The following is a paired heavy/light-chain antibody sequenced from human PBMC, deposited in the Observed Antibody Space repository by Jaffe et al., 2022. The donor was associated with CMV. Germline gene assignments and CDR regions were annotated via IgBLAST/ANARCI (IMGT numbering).Heavy chain of an antibody. CDR3: TRSKWIPYYFDF. D-gene: IGHD5-12*01. J-gene: IGHJ4*01. V-gene: IGHV4-39*02. CDR2: VYYTGRT. Sequence: QLQLQESGPGLVKPSGTLSLTCTVSDGSVSSSSFYWGWVRQSPGKGLEWIGTVYYTGRTYFNPSLESRVTISVDTSKSLFSLNMTSLTAADTAVYYCTRSKWIPYYFDFWGHGTLVTVSS. CDR1: DGSVSSSSFY.
Light chain of an antibody. CDR3: QQYYNIPYT. V-gene: IGKV1-NL1*01. Sequence: DIQMAQSPSSLSASVGDRVTITCRASQDLSNALAWYQKKPGKAPKVLLYAASTLESGVPSRFSGSGSGTDYSLTISSLQSEDFATYYCQQYYNIPYTFGQGTKLEIK. CDR1: QDLSNA. CDR2: AAS. J-gene: IGKJ2*01.